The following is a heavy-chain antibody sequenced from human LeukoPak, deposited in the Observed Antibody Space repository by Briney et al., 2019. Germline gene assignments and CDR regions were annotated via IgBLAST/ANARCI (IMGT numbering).Heavy chain of an antibody. CDR2: IYYSGIT. CDR3: ARVSVDHYFDY. V-gene: IGHV4-61*01. CDR1: GGSVSSGSYY. Sequence: SETLSLTCTVSGGSVSSGSYYWSWIRQPPGKELEWIGYIYYSGITNYNPSLKSRVTISVDTSKKQFSLKLSSVTAADTAVYYCARVSVDHYFDYWGQGTLVTVSS. D-gene: IGHD6-19*01. J-gene: IGHJ4*02.